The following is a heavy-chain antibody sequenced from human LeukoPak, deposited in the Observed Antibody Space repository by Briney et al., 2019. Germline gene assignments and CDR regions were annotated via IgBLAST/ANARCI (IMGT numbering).Heavy chain of an antibody. CDR1: GGTFSSYA. Sequence: SVKVSCKASGGTFSSYAISWVRQAPGQGLEWMGGIIPIFGTANYAQKLQGRVTMTTDTSTSTAYMELRSLRSDDTAVYYCARDLVWRGLGGYWGQGTLVTVSS. CDR3: ARDLVWRGLGGY. D-gene: IGHD3-10*01. CDR2: IIPIFGTA. V-gene: IGHV1-69*05. J-gene: IGHJ4*02.